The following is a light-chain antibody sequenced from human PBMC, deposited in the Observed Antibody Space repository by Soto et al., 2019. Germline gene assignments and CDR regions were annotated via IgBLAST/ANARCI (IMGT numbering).Light chain of an antibody. CDR1: QSISTN. CDR3: HQYHIWPPWT. CDR2: AAS. Sequence: EIVMTQSPATLSVSPGERVILSCRASQSISTNLACYQYIPGQAPRLLIYAASTRATGIPARFSGSGSGTDFTLSITSLQSEDYAGYYCHQYHIWPPWTFGQGTKVEIK. V-gene: IGKV3-15*01. J-gene: IGKJ1*01.